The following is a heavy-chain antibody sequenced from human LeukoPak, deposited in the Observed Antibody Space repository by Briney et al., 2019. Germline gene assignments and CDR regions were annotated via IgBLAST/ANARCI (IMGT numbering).Heavy chain of an antibody. CDR3: AKEGNSGWVPKY. CDR1: GYTFTSYG. Sequence: ASVKVSCKASGYTFTSYGISWVRQAPGQGLEWMGMINPSGATTTYAQNFQGRVTMTRDTSTRTAYMELSSLRSEDTAVYYCAKEGNSGWVPKYWGQGTLVTVSS. CDR2: INPSGATT. V-gene: IGHV1-46*01. D-gene: IGHD6-19*01. J-gene: IGHJ4*02.